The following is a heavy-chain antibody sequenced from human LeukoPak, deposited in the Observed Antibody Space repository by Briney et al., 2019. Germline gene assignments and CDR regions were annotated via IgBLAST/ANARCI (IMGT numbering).Heavy chain of an antibody. V-gene: IGHV3-66*01. CDR2: IYSGGST. J-gene: IGHJ6*02. D-gene: IGHD5-18*01. Sequence: GGSLRLSCAASGFTVSSNYMSWVRQAPGKGLEWVSVIYSGGSTYYADSVKGRFTITRDNSKNTLYLQMNILRAEDTAVYYCARSQPGYSYGYNYYYYGMDVWGQGTTVTVSS. CDR3: ARSQPGYSYGYNYYYYGMDV. CDR1: GFTVSSNY.